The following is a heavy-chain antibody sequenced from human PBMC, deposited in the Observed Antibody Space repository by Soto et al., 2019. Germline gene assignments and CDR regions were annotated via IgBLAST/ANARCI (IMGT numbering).Heavy chain of an antibody. D-gene: IGHD6-19*01. J-gene: IGHJ4*02. V-gene: IGHV3-30-3*01. Sequence: GGSLRLSCAASGFTFSSYAMHWVRQAPGKGLEWVAVISYDGSNKYYADSVKGRFTISRDNSKNTLYLQMNSLRAEDTAVYYCARDPHSYSSGWFNLDYWGQGTLVTVSS. CDR2: ISYDGSNK. CDR1: GFTFSSYA. CDR3: ARDPHSYSSGWFNLDY.